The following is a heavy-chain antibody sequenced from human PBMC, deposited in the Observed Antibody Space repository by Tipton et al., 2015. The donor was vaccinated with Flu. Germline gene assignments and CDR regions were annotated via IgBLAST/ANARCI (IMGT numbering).Heavy chain of an antibody. CDR3: ARDAGDFGGNPLAFDI. CDR2: LHYSGST. D-gene: IGHD4-23*01. Sequence: TLSLTCTVSDDSISSGRYYWGWIRQPPGKGLEWIANLHYSGSTYYNPSLKSRVTISMDTSKSHFFLRLTSVTAADTAVYYCARDAGDFGGNPLAFDIWGQGTMVTVSS. V-gene: IGHV4-39*07. CDR1: DDSISSGRYY. J-gene: IGHJ3*02.